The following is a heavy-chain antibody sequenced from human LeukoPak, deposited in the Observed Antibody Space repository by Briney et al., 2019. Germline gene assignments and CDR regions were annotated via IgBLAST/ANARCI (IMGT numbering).Heavy chain of an antibody. J-gene: IGHJ6*03. V-gene: IGHV4-39*01. CDR2: LHYTGST. CDR1: GGSTSTSLNC. CDR3: VRLQSYYYHYMDV. Sequence: PSETLSLTCTVSGGSTSTSLNCWGWIRQPPGKGLEWIGSLHYTGSTYSNPSLKGRVTISVDTSKNQFALRLSSVTAADTAVYFCVRLQSYYYHYMDVWGRGTTVTVSS.